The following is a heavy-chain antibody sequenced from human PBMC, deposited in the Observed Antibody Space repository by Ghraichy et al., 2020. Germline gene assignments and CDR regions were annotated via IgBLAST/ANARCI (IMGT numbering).Heavy chain of an antibody. V-gene: IGHV3-23*01. Sequence: GESLNISCAASGFTFSSYAMSWVRQAPGKGLEWVSAISGSGGSTYYADSVKGRFTISRDNSKNTLYLQMNSLRAEDTAVYYCAKPRYSSGWYDYYYYGMDVWGQGTTVTVSS. D-gene: IGHD6-19*01. J-gene: IGHJ6*02. CDR1: GFTFSSYA. CDR2: ISGSGGST. CDR3: AKPRYSSGWYDYYYYGMDV.